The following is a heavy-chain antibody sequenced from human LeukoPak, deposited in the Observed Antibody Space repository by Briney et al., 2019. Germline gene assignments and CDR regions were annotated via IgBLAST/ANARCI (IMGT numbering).Heavy chain of an antibody. CDR3: ARDRIYCTSTSCFFKWFDP. CDR1: RYSISSGYY. V-gene: IGHV4-38-2*02. D-gene: IGHD2-2*01. Sequence: SGTLSLTCTVSRYSISSGYYWGWIRQPAGNGLEWIGSIYHSGSTYYNPSLKSRVTISINTSRNQFSLRLSSVTAADTAIYYCARDRIYCTSTSCFFKWFDPWGQGTLVTVSS. CDR2: IYHSGST. J-gene: IGHJ5*02.